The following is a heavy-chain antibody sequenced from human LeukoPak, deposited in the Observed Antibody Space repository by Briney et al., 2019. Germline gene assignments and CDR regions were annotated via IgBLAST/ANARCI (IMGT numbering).Heavy chain of an antibody. V-gene: IGHV3-23*01. J-gene: IGHJ4*02. CDR3: AKRGVVIRVILVGFHKEAYYFDS. D-gene: IGHD3-22*01. CDR2: ISNSGGST. CDR1: GITLSNYG. Sequence: GGSLRLSCAVSGITLSNYGMSWVRQAPGKGLEWVAGISNSGGSTNYADSVKGRFTISRDNPKNTLYLQMNSLRAEDTAVYFCAKRGVVIRVILVGFHKEAYYFDSWGQGALVTVSS.